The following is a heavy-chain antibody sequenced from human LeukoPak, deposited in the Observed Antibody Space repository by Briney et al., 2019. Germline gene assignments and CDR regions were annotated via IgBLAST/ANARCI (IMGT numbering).Heavy chain of an antibody. Sequence: GGSLRLSCAGAGFTFSTFWMSWVRQAPGKGLEWVSAISGSGGSTYYADSVKGRFTISRDNSKNTLYLQMNSLRAVDTAVYYCAKVDNTYYGSGIMGYWGQGTQVTVSS. CDR3: AKVDNTYYGSGIMGY. V-gene: IGHV3-23*01. D-gene: IGHD3-10*01. CDR1: GFTFSTFW. CDR2: ISGSGGST. J-gene: IGHJ4*02.